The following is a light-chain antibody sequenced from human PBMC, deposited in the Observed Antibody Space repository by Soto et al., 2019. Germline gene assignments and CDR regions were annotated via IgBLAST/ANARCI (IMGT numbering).Light chain of an antibody. Sequence: QSVLSQPPSASATPGQRVTISCSGGSSNIGVNTVDWYQQFPGTAPKLLIYSNSYRPSGVPDRFSASKSGSSASLAISGLQSEDEADYHCAAWDDSLQGWVFGGGTKLTVL. CDR1: SSNIGVNT. V-gene: IGLV1-44*01. J-gene: IGLJ3*02. CDR2: SNS. CDR3: AAWDDSLQGWV.